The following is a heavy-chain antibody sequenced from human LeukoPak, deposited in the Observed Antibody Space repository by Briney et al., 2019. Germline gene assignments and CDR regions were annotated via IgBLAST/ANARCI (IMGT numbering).Heavy chain of an antibody. CDR2: IYSGGST. J-gene: IGHJ3*02. Sequence: GALRLSCAASGFTVSSNDMSWVRQAPGKGLEWVSVIYSGGSTYYADSVKGRFTISRDNSKNTLYLQMNSLRAEDTAVYYCARESLTDIIVVGAFDIWGQGTMVTVSS. D-gene: IGHD2-15*01. CDR3: ARESLTDIIVVGAFDI. V-gene: IGHV3-53*01. CDR1: GFTVSSND.